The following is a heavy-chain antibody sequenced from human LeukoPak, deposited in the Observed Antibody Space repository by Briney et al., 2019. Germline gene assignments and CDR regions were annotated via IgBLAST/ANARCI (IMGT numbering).Heavy chain of an antibody. CDR1: GGSITVYH. V-gene: IGHV4-59*07. D-gene: IGHD1-26*01. CDR3: ARGKSRGSHIDY. CDR2: VHYSGST. Sequence: PSDTLSLTCTVSGGSITVYHWIWIRQPPGKGLEWIGYVHYSGSTNYNTSLTSRMSISADTSKNQFSLKLSSVTAADTAVYYCARGKSRGSHIDYWGQGTLVTVSS. J-gene: IGHJ4*02.